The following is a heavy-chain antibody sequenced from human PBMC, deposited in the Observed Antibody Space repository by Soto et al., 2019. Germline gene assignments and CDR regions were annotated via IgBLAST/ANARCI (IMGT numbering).Heavy chain of an antibody. J-gene: IGHJ4*02. CDR3: ARGGYADYLYYFDY. CDR1: GFTFRSYS. Sequence: EVQLVESGGGLVQPGGSLRPSCAASGFTFRSYSMIWVRQAPGKGLEYVSYITHNRRTISYADSVKGRFTISKDNAKNSLYPLMNSLRDEDTAVYYCARGGYADYLYYFDYWGQGTLVTVS. D-gene: IGHD4-17*01. CDR2: ITHNRRTI. V-gene: IGHV3-48*02.